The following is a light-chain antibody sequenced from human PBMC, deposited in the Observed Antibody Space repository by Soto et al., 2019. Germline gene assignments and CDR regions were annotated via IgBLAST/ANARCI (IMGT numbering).Light chain of an antibody. Sequence: QSVLTQPASMSGSPGQSITISCTGTSSDVGGYNYVSWYRQHPGKAPKLMIYDVNNRPSVVSNRFSGSKSGNTASLTISGLQAEDEADYYCSSHSSSSTLVVFGGGTKLTVL. V-gene: IGLV2-14*03. CDR3: SSHSSSSTLVV. J-gene: IGLJ2*01. CDR1: SSDVGGYNY. CDR2: DVN.